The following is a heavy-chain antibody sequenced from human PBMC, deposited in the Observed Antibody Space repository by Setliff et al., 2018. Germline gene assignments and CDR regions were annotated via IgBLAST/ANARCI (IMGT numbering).Heavy chain of an antibody. J-gene: IGHJ4*02. CDR1: GASITSGGFY. CDR3: ARSPSSGAYWNPRPFYSDY. Sequence: LSLTCSVSGASITSGGFYWTWIRQPAGKGLEWIGHISPSGSTTYNPSVKSRVTISLDTSKNHFSLKLDSVTAADTALYYCARSPSSGAYWNPRPFYSDYWARGTLVTVPQ. CDR2: ISPSGST. D-gene: IGHD1-26*01. V-gene: IGHV4-61*09.